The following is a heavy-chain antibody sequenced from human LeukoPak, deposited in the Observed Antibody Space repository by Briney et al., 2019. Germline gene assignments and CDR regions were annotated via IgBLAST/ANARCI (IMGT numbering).Heavy chain of an antibody. CDR1: GFIFSRYN. CDR2: ISSSSDYI. D-gene: IGHD4-17*01. J-gene: IGHJ4*02. V-gene: IGHV3-21*01. Sequence: GGSLRLSWAASGFIFSRYNMIWVRQAPGKGLEWVSSISSSSDYIYYADSVKGRFTISRDNAKNSLHLQMNSLRAEDTAVYYCARGFGYGEYISAYWGQGTLVTVSS. CDR3: ARGFGYGEYISAY.